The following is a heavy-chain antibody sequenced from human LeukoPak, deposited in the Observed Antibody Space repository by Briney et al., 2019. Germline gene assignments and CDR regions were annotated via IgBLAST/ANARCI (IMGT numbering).Heavy chain of an antibody. CDR3: ARGRSQLVADY. J-gene: IGHJ4*02. V-gene: IGHV3-33*01. CDR1: GFTFSSYG. CDR2: IWYDGSNK. Sequence: HPRRSLRLSCAASGFTFSSYGMHWVRQAPGKGLEWVAVIWYDGSNKYYADSVKGRFTISRDNSKNTLYLQMNSLRAEDTAVYYCARGRSQLVADYWGQGTLVTVSS. D-gene: IGHD6-13*01.